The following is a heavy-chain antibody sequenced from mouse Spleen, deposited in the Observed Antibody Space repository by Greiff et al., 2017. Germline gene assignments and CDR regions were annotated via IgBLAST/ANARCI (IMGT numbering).Heavy chain of an antibody. V-gene: IGHV2-6*02. CDR2: IWSDGST. CDR1: GFSLTSYG. CDR3: ARKGGYDLYAMDY. D-gene: IGHD2-2*01. Sequence: VKLVESGPGLVAPSQSLSITCTVSGFSLTSYGVHWVRQPPGKGLEWLVVIWSDGSTTYNSALKSRLSISKDNSKSQVFLKMNSLQTDDTAMYYCARKGGYDLYAMDYWGQGTSVTVSS. J-gene: IGHJ4*01.